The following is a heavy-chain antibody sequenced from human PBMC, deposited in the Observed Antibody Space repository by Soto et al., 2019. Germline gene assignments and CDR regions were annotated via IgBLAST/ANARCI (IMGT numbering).Heavy chain of an antibody. CDR1: GFTFDDYA. V-gene: IGHV3-9*01. Sequence: EVQLVESGGGLVQPGRSLRLSCAASGFTFDDYAMHWVRQAPGKGLEWVSGISWNSGSIGYADSVKGRFIISRDNAKNSLYLQMNSLRAEDTALYYCAKDTTNSGYDYYFDYWGQGTLVTVSS. CDR2: ISWNSGSI. D-gene: IGHD5-12*01. CDR3: AKDTTNSGYDYYFDY. J-gene: IGHJ4*02.